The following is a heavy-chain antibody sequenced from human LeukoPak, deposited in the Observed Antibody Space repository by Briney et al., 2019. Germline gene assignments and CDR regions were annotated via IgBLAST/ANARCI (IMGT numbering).Heavy chain of an antibody. D-gene: IGHD2-21*02. V-gene: IGHV3-15*01. CDR2: IKNKTDGGTT. J-gene: IGHJ4*02. CDR3: TTDIVVVTADDY. CDR1: GFTFSNAW. Sequence: GGSLRLSCAASGFTFSNAWMSWVRQAPGKGLEWVGRIKNKTDGGTTDYAAPVKGRFTISRDDSKNTLYLQMNSLKTEDTAVYYCTTDIVVVTADDYWGQGTLVTVSS.